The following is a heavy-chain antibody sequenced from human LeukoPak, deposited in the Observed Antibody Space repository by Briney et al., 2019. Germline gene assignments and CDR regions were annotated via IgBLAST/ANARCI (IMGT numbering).Heavy chain of an antibody. Sequence: PSETLSLTCTVSGGSISSGSYYWGWIRQPPGKGLEWIGSIYYSGSTYYNPSLKSRVTISVDTSKNQFSLKLSSVTAADTAVYYCARHIPVGQWLGYFDYWGQGTLVTVSS. CDR2: IYYSGST. CDR1: GGSISSGSYY. CDR3: ARHIPVGQWLGYFDY. J-gene: IGHJ4*02. V-gene: IGHV4-39*01. D-gene: IGHD6-19*01.